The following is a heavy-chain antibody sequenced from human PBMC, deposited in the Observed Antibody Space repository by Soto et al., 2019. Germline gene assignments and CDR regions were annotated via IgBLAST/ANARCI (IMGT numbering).Heavy chain of an antibody. CDR2: IYSSGST. D-gene: IGHD3-9*01. CDR3: ARSPSSGRYFDWSYGWPYYYYGMDV. CDR1: GASISSYY. Sequence: PSETLSLTCTVSGASISSYYWSWIRQPPGKGLEWIGYIYSSGSTNYNPSLKSRVTISIDTSKNQFSLKLSSVTAADTAVYYCARSPSSGRYFDWSYGWPYYYYGMDVWGQGTTVTVSS. J-gene: IGHJ6*02. V-gene: IGHV4-59*01.